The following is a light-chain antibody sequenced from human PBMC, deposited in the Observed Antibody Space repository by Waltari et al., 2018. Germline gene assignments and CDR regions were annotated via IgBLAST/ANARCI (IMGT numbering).Light chain of an antibody. Sequence: EIVLTQSPATLSLSPGETATLSCRASHYISSNYLAWYQQKPGQAPRPLIYDASNRATGIADRFSGSGSGTDFTLTISRLEPEDFAMFYCQQYGNSPVTFGGGTKVEI. CDR2: DAS. J-gene: IGKJ4*01. CDR3: QQYGNSPVT. V-gene: IGKV3-20*01. CDR1: HYISSNY.